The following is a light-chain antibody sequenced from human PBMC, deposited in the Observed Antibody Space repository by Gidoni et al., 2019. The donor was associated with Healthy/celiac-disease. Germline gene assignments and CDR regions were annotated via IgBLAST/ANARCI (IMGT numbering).Light chain of an antibody. CDR2: RAS. V-gene: IGKV4-1*01. Sequence: DIVMTQSPDSLAVSLGERATIRCKASQSVLSSFNNNNYLTWYQPKPGQPPNLLIYRASTRESGVPDRFSGSGSGTDFTLTISSLQAEDVAVYYCQQYYSTPSFGGGTKVEIK. CDR3: QQYYSTPS. J-gene: IGKJ4*01. CDR1: QSVLSSFNNNNY.